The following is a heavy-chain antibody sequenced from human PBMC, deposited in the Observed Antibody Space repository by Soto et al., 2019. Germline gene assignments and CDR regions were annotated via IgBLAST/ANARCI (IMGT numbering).Heavy chain of an antibody. CDR2: IYSGGSI. J-gene: IGHJ4*02. Sequence: EVQLVESGGDLVQPGGSLRLSCAASGFTDSSNYMSWVRQAPGKGLEWVSVIYSGGSIYYADSVKGRFIISRDNFKNTLYLQMNSLRAEDTAVYYCARGTYYDSSGYWFDYWGQGTLVTVSS. V-gene: IGHV3-66*01. CDR1: GFTDSSNY. D-gene: IGHD3-22*01. CDR3: ARGTYYDSSGYWFDY.